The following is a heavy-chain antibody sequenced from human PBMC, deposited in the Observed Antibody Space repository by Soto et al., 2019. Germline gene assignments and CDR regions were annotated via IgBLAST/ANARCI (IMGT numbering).Heavy chain of an antibody. CDR1: GGSFSGYY. V-gene: IGHV4-34*01. D-gene: IGHD3-3*01. CDR2: INHSGST. J-gene: IGHJ4*02. CDR3: ARGEWGRIFGVVSYDS. Sequence: QVQLQQWGAGLLKPSETLSLTCAVYGGSFSGYYWSWIRQPPGKGLEWIGEINHSGSTNYNPSLKSRVTMSVDTSKNQFSLKLSSVTAADTAVYYCARGEWGRIFGVVSYDSWGQGTLVTVSS.